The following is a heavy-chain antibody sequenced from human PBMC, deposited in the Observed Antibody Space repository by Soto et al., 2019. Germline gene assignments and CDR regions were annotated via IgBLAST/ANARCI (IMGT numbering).Heavy chain of an antibody. CDR3: AQDDPRYGMD. V-gene: IGHV3-23*01. CDR2: NIGSGGSK. Sequence: PGWSPGISSAASGFSLSSQPITWVRQGSRKGLELVSANIGSGGSKYYADPGKGPITNSRDKSKNTLYLQMNGRRAEDTAVYYCAQDDPRYGMD. CDR1: GFSLSSQP. J-gene: IGHJ6*01.